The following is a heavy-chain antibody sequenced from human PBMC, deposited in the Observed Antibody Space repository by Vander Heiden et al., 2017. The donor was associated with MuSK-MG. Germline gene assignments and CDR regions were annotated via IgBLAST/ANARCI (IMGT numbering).Heavy chain of an antibody. Sequence: EVQLEQSGAEVKKPGATVKISCKDSGPIAMHYYIHWVQQAPGKGPQWVGLVDPETGETKYAQMYKGRVTITADTSGDTVYMELTSLTSDDAATYYCTTWGPPRGFRAWGQGTLLTVSS. CDR3: TTWGPPRGFRA. V-gene: IGHV1-69-2*01. CDR2: VDPETGET. D-gene: IGHD3-10*01. CDR1: GPIAMHYY. J-gene: IGHJ5*02.